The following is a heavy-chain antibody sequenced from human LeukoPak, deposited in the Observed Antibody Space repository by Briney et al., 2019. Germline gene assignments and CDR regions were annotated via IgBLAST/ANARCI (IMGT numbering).Heavy chain of an antibody. V-gene: IGHV7-4-1*02. J-gene: IGHJ4*02. CDR2: INTNPGNP. Sequence: ASVKVSCKASGYTFTIYAMNWVRQAPGQGLEWMGWINTNPGNPTYAQGFTGRVVFSLDTSVSTAYLQISSLKAEDTAVYYCARDLPPHRRAVAPARGQGTLVTVSS. CDR1: GYTFTIYA. D-gene: IGHD6-19*01. CDR3: ARDLPPHRRAVAPA.